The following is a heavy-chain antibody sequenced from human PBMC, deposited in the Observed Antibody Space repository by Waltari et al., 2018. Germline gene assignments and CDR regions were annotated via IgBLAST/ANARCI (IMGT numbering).Heavy chain of an antibody. CDR1: GFTVSSNY. V-gene: IGHV3-53*01. D-gene: IGHD1-26*01. Sequence: EVLLVESGGGLIQPGGSLRLSCAASGFTVSSNYMSWVRQPPGKGLEWVSVIYSGGNTYYADSVKGRFTISRDNSKNTLYLQMNSLRAEDTAVYYCARGGPRYSANYHEFDYWGQGTLVTVSS. CDR3: ARGGPRYSANYHEFDY. J-gene: IGHJ4*02. CDR2: IYSGGNT.